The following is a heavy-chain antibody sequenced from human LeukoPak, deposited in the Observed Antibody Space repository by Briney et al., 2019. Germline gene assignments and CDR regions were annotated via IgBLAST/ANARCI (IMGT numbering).Heavy chain of an antibody. Sequence: PGGSLRLSCAASGFIVSSNYMSWVRQAPGKGLEWVSVIYSGGRTYYADSVKGRFTISRDNSRNTLYLQMNSLRAEDTAVYYCARDLQRSHFDWLLIGNTWGQGTLVTVSS. CDR3: ARDLQRSHFDWLLIGNT. CDR2: IYSGGRT. D-gene: IGHD3-9*01. V-gene: IGHV3-53*01. J-gene: IGHJ5*02. CDR1: GFIVSSNY.